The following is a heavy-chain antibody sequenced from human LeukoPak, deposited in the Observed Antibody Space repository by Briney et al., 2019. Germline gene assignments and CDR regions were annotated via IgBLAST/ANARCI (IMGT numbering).Heavy chain of an antibody. CDR1: GGTFISYA. J-gene: IGHJ4*02. Sequence: GASVKVSCKASGGTFISYAISWVRQAPGQGLEWMGGIIPIFGTANYAQKFQGRVTITADESTSTAYMELSSLRSEDTAVYYCARGKYGAYYFDYWGQGTLVTVSS. V-gene: IGHV1-69*13. D-gene: IGHD4-17*01. CDR2: IIPIFGTA. CDR3: ARGKYGAYYFDY.